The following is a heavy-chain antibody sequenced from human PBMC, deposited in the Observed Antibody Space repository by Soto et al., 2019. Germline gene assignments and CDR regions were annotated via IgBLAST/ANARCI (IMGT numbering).Heavy chain of an antibody. D-gene: IGHD1-1*01. CDR1: GFTFSHYA. CDR3: VKGGTTSAFSTFDI. CDR2: ISYDGGNE. V-gene: IGHV3-30*18. J-gene: IGHJ3*02. Sequence: QVQLVESGGGVVQPGRSQRLSCAASGFTFSHYAFHWVRQAPGKGLAWVAGISYDGGNEYYADSEKGRFTISRDSPKNTLYLQMNNLRPEDTAVYYCVKGGTTSAFSTFDIWGQGTVVTVSS.